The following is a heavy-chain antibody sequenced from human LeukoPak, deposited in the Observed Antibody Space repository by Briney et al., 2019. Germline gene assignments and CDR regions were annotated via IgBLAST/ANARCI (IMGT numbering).Heavy chain of an antibody. J-gene: IGHJ5*02. V-gene: IGHV1-69*05. CDR3: ARTGGMVVVPATNWFDP. Sequence: ASVKVSCKASGDTFNNYAISWVRQAPGQGLEWMGGIIPIFGTAKYAQKFQGRVTMTRDTSTSTAYMELRSLRSEDTAVYYCARTGGMVVVPATNWFDPWGQGTLVTVSS. CDR1: GDTFNNYA. D-gene: IGHD2-2*01. CDR2: IIPIFGTA.